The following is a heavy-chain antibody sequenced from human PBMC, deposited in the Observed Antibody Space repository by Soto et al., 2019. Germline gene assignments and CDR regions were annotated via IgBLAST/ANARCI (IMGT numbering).Heavy chain of an antibody. V-gene: IGHV1-69*13. D-gene: IGHD3-22*01. J-gene: IGHJ5*02. CDR3: ARGDYYDSSGDPNWFDP. Sequence: GASVKVSCKASGGTFSSYAISWVRQAPGQGLEWMGGIIPIFGTANYAQKFQGRVTITADESTSTAYMELSSLRSEDTAVYYCARGDYYDSSGDPNWFDPWRQGTLVTVSS. CDR1: GGTFSSYA. CDR2: IIPIFGTA.